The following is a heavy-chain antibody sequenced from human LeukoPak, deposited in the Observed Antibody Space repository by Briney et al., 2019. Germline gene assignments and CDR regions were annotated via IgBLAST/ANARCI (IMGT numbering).Heavy chain of an antibody. V-gene: IGHV1-69*04. D-gene: IGHD3-16*01. J-gene: IGHJ4*02. CDR1: GDIFNTYS. CDR2: IIPIFDIA. CDR3: ARDNDSRDPPHFDY. Sequence: SVKVSCKASGDIFNTYSINWFRQAPGQGLEWMGKIIPIFDIANYAQSFQDRVTITADKSTRTAYMELSSLRSEDTAVYYCARDNDSRDPPHFDYWGQGTLVTVSS.